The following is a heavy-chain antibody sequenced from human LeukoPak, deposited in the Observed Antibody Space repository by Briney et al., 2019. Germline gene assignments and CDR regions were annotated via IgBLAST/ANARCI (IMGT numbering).Heavy chain of an antibody. Sequence: PSETLSLTCTVSGGSISSYYWSWIRQPPGKGLGWIGYIYYSGSTNYNPSLKSRVTISVDTSKNQFSLKLSSVTAADTAVYYCARGYYDSSGYSDWYFDLWGRGTLVTVSS. V-gene: IGHV4-59*01. CDR3: ARGYYDSSGYSDWYFDL. J-gene: IGHJ2*01. CDR2: IYYSGST. D-gene: IGHD3-22*01. CDR1: GGSISSYY.